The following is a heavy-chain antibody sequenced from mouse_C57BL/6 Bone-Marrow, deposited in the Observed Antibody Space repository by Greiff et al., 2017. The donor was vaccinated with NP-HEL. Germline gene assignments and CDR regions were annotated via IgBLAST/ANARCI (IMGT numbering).Heavy chain of an antibody. J-gene: IGHJ2*01. V-gene: IGHV1-81*01. CDR2: IYPRSGNT. D-gene: IGHD1-1*01. Sequence: QVQLQQSGAELARPGASVKLSCKASGYTFTSYGISWVNQRTGQGLEWIGEIYPRSGNTYYNEKFQGKATRTADKSSSTAYMELRSLTSEDAAVYFCAVEFITTLGQSFDYWGQGTTLTVSS. CDR3: AVEFITTLGQSFDY. CDR1: GYTFTSYG.